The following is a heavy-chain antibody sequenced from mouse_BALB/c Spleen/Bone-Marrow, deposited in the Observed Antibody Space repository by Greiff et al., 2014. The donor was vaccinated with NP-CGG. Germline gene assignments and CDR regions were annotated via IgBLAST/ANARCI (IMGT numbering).Heavy chain of an antibody. V-gene: IGHV14-1*02. Sequence: VQLQQPGAELVRPGALVKLSCKASGFNIKDYYMHWVKQRPEQGLEWIGWIDPENGNTIYDPKFQGKASITADTSSNTAYLQLSSLTSEDTAFYYCASGYYGSSPYWYFDVWGAGTTVTVSS. CDR1: GFNIKDYY. D-gene: IGHD1-1*01. J-gene: IGHJ1*01. CDR3: ASGYYGSSPYWYFDV. CDR2: IDPENGNT.